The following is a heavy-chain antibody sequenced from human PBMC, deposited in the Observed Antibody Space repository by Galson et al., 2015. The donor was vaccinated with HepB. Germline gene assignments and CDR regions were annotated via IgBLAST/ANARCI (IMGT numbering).Heavy chain of an antibody. CDR1: GFTFSSYA. D-gene: IGHD6-19*01. V-gene: IGHV3-23*01. CDR3: ANARDHIAVAGRYFDD. J-gene: IGHJ4*02. Sequence: SLRLSCAASGFTFSSYAMSWVRQAPGKGLEWVSAISGSGGSTYYADSVKGRFTISRDNSKNTLYLQMNSLRAEDTAVYYCANARDHIAVAGRYFDDWGQGTLVTVSS. CDR2: ISGSGGST.